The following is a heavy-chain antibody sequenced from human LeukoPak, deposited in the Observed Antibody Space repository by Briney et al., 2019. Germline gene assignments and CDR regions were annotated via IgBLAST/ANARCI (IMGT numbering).Heavy chain of an antibody. Sequence: PGGSLRLSCAASGFTFSSYSMNWVRQAPGKGLEWVSYISSSSSTIYYADSVKGRVTISRDNAKNSLYLQMNSLRAEDTAVYYCARDKIVGATHFDYWGQGTLVTVSS. CDR2: ISSSSSTI. J-gene: IGHJ4*02. D-gene: IGHD1-26*01. V-gene: IGHV3-48*04. CDR3: ARDKIVGATHFDY. CDR1: GFTFSSYS.